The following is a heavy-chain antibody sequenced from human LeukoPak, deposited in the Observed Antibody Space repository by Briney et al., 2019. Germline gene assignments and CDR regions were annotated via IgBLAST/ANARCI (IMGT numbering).Heavy chain of an antibody. CDR2: ISSGSTI. CDR3: ARDKSTDFWSSMDV. J-gene: IGHJ6*02. D-gene: IGHD3-3*01. V-gene: IGHV3-11*01. CDR1: GFTFSDYY. Sequence: PGGSLRLSCAASGFTFSDYYMSWIRQAPGKGLEWVSYISSGSTIYYADSVKGRFTISRDNAKNSLYLQMNSLRAEDTAVYYCARDKSTDFWSSMDVWGQGTTVTVSS.